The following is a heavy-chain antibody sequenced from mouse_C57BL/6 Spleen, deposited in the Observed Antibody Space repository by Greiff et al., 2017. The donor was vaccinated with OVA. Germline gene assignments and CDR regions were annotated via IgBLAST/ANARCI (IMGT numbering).Heavy chain of an antibody. J-gene: IGHJ1*03. D-gene: IGHD4-1*01. CDR2: ISYDGSN. CDR1: GYSITSGYY. V-gene: IGHV3-6*01. CDR3: ARGTGSNWYFDD. Sequence: VQLQQPGPGLVKPSQSLSLTCSVTGYSITSGYYWNWIRQLPGNKLEWMGYISYDGSNNYNPSLKNRISITRDTSKNQFYLKWNSVTAEDTATCYSARGTGSNWYFDDWGTGTTVTVSS.